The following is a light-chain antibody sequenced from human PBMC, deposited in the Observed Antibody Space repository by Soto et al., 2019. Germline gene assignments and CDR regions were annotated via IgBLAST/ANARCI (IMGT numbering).Light chain of an antibody. J-gene: IGKJ1*01. Sequence: EIVLTQSPGTLSLSPGERVTLSCRAGQSVSSKLAWYQQKPGQAPRLLIYGASSRATGIPDRFSGSGSGTDFTLTISRLEPEDFAVYYCQQYGSSRWTFGQGTKVDIK. CDR2: GAS. CDR1: QSVSSK. CDR3: QQYGSSRWT. V-gene: IGKV3-20*01.